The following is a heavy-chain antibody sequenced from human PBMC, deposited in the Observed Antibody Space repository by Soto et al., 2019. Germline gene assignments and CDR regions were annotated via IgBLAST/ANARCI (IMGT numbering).Heavy chain of an antibody. V-gene: IGHV1-18*04. J-gene: IGHJ5*02. CDR2: ISTYNGNT. CDR1: GYTFTNYG. Sequence: QVQLVQSGAEVKKPGASVKVSCKASGYTFTNYGISWVRQAPGQGLECMGWISTYNGNTKYAQKFQGRVTMTTDTSTSTAYMELRSLRSDDTAMYYCATTPTAAGTTWFDPWGQGTLVTVSS. CDR3: ATTPTAAGTTWFDP. D-gene: IGHD6-13*01.